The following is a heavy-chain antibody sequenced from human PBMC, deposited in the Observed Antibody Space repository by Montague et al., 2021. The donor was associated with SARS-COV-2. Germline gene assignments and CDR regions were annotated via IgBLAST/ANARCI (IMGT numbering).Heavy chain of an antibody. CDR2: ILYSGST. D-gene: IGHD4-23*01. CDR1: GASISGSIISNY. J-gene: IGHJ4*02. V-gene: IGHV4-61*01. Sequence: SETLSLTYTVSGASISGSIISNYWSWIRQPPGKGLEWIGYILYSGSTNYNPSLKSRVTMSVDTSKNQFSPNVSSVTAADTAVYYCARGVRDYGGRYFFDYWGQGTLVTVSS. CDR3: ARGVRDYGGRYFFDY.